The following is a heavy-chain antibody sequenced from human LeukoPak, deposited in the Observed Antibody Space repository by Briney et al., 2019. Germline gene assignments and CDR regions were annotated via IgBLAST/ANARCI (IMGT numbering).Heavy chain of an antibody. CDR2: INDGGSRT. CDR3: ARDLLVGGSGYHY. Sequence: GGSLRLSCAASGFTFSSYWMHWVRQAPGRGLVWVSGINDGGSRTNYADSVKGRFTISRDNAKNSLYRQMNSLRAEDTAVYYCARDLLVGGSGYHYWGQGTLVTVSS. V-gene: IGHV3-74*01. J-gene: IGHJ4*02. CDR1: GFTFSSYW. D-gene: IGHD3-22*01.